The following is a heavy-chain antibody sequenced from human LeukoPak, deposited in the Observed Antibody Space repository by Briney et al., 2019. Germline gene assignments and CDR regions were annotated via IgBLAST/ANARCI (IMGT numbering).Heavy chain of an antibody. J-gene: IGHJ4*02. D-gene: IGHD2-2*01. CDR1: GYTFTSYG. CDR2: ISAYNGNT. V-gene: IGHV1-18*01. CDR3: ARVPHCSSTSCPFDY. Sequence: ASVKVSCKASGYTFTSYGISWVRQAPGQGLEWIGWISAYNGNTNYAQKLQGRVTMTTDTSTSTAYMELRSLRSDDTAVYYCARVPHCSSTSCPFDYWGQGTLVTVSS.